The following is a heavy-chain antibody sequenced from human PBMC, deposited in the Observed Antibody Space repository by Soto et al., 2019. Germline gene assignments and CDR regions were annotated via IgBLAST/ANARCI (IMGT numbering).Heavy chain of an antibody. CDR3: ARDSGYGDPFDY. J-gene: IGHJ4*02. Sequence: PSETLSLTCAVSGGYISPYYWSWIRQPPWKGLEWIGYIFYSGNTNYNPSLRSRVTISVDTSKSQFSLKLSSVTAADTAVYYCARDSGYGDPFDYWGQGTLVTVSS. CDR2: IFYSGNT. D-gene: IGHD4-17*01. V-gene: IGHV4-59*01. CDR1: GGYISPYY.